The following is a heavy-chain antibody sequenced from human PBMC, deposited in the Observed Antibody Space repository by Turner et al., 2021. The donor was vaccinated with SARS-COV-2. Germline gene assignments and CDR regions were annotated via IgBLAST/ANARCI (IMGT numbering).Heavy chain of an antibody. V-gene: IGHV3-33*01. Sequence: QVPLVEYGGGVVQPGRSLRFYCAASGFTFSTYGMHWVRLAPGKGLEGVAVIWYDGSNKYYADSVKCRFTISRDNSKNTLYLQMNSLRAEDTAVYYCAIENQWPRGGFDYWGQGTLVTVSS. CDR3: AIENQWPRGGFDY. CDR1: GFTFSTYG. D-gene: IGHD6-19*01. J-gene: IGHJ4*02. CDR2: IWYDGSNK.